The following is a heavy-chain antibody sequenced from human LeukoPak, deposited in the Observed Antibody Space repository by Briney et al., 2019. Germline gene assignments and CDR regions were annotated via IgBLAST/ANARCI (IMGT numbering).Heavy chain of an antibody. D-gene: IGHD1-26*01. Sequence: PGGSLRLSCAASGFTFSSYAMSWVRQAPGKGLEWVSAISGSGGSTYYADSVRGRFTISRDNAKNSLYLQMNSLRAEDTAVYYCARVVGWWDGNYYYYYYMDVWGKGTTVTVSS. CDR3: ARVVGWWDGNYYYYYYMDV. J-gene: IGHJ6*03. CDR2: ISGSGGST. V-gene: IGHV3-23*01. CDR1: GFTFSSYA.